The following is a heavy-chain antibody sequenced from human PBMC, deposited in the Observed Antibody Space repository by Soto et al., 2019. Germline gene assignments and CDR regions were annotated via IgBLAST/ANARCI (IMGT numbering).Heavy chain of an antibody. D-gene: IGHD6-13*01. V-gene: IGHV4-39*01. Sequence: SETLSLTCTVSGGSISSSSYYWGWIRQPPGKGLEWIGSIYYSGSTYYNPSLKSRVTISVDTSKNQFSLKLSSVTAADTAVYYCARLPGYSRHFDYWGQGTLVTVSS. CDR1: GGSISSSSYY. CDR3: ARLPGYSRHFDY. J-gene: IGHJ4*02. CDR2: IYYSGST.